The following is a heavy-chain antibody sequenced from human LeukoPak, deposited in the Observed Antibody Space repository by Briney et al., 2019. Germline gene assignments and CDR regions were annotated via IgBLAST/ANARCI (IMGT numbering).Heavy chain of an antibody. V-gene: IGHV1-8*01. CDR2: MNPNRGNT. CDR1: GYTFTSYD. J-gene: IGHJ6*03. Sequence: ASVKVSCKASGYTFTSYDINWVRQATGQGLEWMGWMNPNRGNTGYAQKFQGRVTMTRNTSISTAYMELSSLRSEDTAVYYCARGPMAVTIFGVVTPHYYYYYMDVWGKGTTVTVSS. D-gene: IGHD3-3*01. CDR3: ARGPMAVTIFGVVTPHYYYYYMDV.